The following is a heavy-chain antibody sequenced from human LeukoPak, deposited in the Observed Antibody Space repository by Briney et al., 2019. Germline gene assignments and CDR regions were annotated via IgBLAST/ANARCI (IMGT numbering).Heavy chain of an antibody. V-gene: IGHV1-2*02. D-gene: IGHD3-10*01. J-gene: IGHJ6*02. Sequence: ASVKVSCKASGYTFTGYYMHWVRQAPGQGHEWMGWINPNSGGTNYAQKFQGRVTMTRDTSTSTAYMELRSLRSDDTAVYYCARDKAVPYGMDVWGQGTTVTVSS. CDR2: INPNSGGT. CDR1: GYTFTGYY. CDR3: ARDKAVPYGMDV.